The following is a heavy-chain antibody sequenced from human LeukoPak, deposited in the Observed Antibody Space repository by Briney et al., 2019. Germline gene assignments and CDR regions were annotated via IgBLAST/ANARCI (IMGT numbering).Heavy chain of an antibody. CDR1: GGSFSSYY. D-gene: IGHD1-26*01. V-gene: IGHV4-4*07. J-gene: IGHJ5*01. CDR3: VRGPTWVDS. CDR2: IYTSGGT. Sequence: SGTLSLTCTVSGGSFSSYYLNWIRQPAGKGLEWIGRIYTSGGTTYNPSLKSRVTMAVDTSKNQFSMKRTSVTAVDYCVYYGVRGPTWVDSWGQGTLVTVSS.